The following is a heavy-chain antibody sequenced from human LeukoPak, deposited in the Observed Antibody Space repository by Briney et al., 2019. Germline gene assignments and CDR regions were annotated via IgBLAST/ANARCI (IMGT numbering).Heavy chain of an antibody. J-gene: IGHJ4*02. Sequence: GGSLRLSCAASGFTFSNYAVNWVRQAPGKGLEWVADIRYDGSNKYYADSVKGRFTISRDNSKNTLYLQMNSLRAEDTAVYYCARDPYSSSWYPLYYFDYWGQGTLVTVSS. V-gene: IGHV3-33*08. CDR1: GFTFSNYA. CDR2: IRYDGSNK. CDR3: ARDPYSSSWYPLYYFDY. D-gene: IGHD6-13*01.